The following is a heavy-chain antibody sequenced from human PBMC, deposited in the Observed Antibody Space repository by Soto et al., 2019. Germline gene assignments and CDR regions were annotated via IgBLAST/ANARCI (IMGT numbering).Heavy chain of an antibody. D-gene: IGHD2-8*02. V-gene: IGHV4-4*02. CDR3: ARDKITGLFDY. J-gene: IGHJ4*02. CDR1: GGSISSSNW. CDR2: INHSGST. Sequence: SETLSLTCAVSGGSISSSNWWSWVRQPPGKGLEWIGEINHSGSTDYNPSLKSRVTISVDTSKNQFSLKLTSVTAADTAVYYCARDKITGLFDYWGQGTLVTVSS.